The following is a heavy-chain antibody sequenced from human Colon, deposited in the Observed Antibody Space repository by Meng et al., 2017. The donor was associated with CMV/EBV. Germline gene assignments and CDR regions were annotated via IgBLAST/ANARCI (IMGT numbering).Heavy chain of an antibody. V-gene: IGHV1-69*10. Sequence: SVKVSCKVSGDTFNNYAISWVRQAPGQGLEWVGGIVPIVTRTNYAQKFQGRVTITADKSTSTAYMELSSLRSEDTAVYFCATGGKIISSSDNDKWFDAWGQGTLVTVSS. CDR1: GDTFNNYA. CDR3: ATGGKIISSSDNDKWFDA. D-gene: IGHD3-16*01. J-gene: IGHJ5*02. CDR2: IVPIVTRT.